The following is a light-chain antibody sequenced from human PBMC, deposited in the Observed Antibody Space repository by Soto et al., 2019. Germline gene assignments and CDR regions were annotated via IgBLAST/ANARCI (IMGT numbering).Light chain of an antibody. CDR2: VAS. Sequence: DIQVTQSPSSLSASVGDSVTITCRTSQSISNYLNWYQQKPGKAPKLLIFVASRLQRGVPSRFTGSAAGTDFSLTITSLHREDFATYYCQQSYETPWTFGQGTKVEMK. CDR1: QSISNY. CDR3: QQSYETPWT. V-gene: IGKV1-39*01. J-gene: IGKJ1*01.